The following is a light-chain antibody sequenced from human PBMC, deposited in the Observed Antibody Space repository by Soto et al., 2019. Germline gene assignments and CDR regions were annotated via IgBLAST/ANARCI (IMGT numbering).Light chain of an antibody. CDR2: SAS. Sequence: EIVMTQSPATLSVSPGERATLSCRASQSVSSNLAWHQQKPGQAPRLLIYSASTRATGTPARFSGSGSGTDFTLTISSLLSADIAVYYCQQYDIWPITFGQGTRLEIK. V-gene: IGKV3-15*01. J-gene: IGKJ5*01. CDR1: QSVSSN. CDR3: QQYDIWPIT.